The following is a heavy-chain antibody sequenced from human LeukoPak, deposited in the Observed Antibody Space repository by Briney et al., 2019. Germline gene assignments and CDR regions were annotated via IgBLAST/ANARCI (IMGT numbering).Heavy chain of an antibody. V-gene: IGHV4-34*01. CDR1: GGSFSGYY. Sequence: SSETLSLTCAVYGGSFSGYYWSWIRQPPGKGLEWIGEINHSGSTNYNPSLKSRVTISVDTSKSQFSLKLSSVTAADTAVYYCARVVRYFDYWGQGTLVTVSS. J-gene: IGHJ4*02. CDR3: ARVVRYFDY. D-gene: IGHD4/OR15-4a*01. CDR2: INHSGST.